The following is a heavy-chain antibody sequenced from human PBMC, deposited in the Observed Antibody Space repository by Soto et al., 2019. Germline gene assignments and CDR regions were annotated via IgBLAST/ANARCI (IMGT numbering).Heavy chain of an antibody. CDR2: ISGSGGST. CDR1: GFTFSSYA. CDR3: AKDNGEQLVQEMDY. Sequence: EVQLLESGGGLVQPGGSLRLSCAASGFTFSSYAMSWVRQTPGKGLEWVSAISGSGGSTYYADSVKGRFTISRDNSKNTLYLQMNSLRAEDTAVYYCAKDNGEQLVQEMDYWGQGTLVTVSS. J-gene: IGHJ4*02. V-gene: IGHV3-23*01. D-gene: IGHD6-6*01.